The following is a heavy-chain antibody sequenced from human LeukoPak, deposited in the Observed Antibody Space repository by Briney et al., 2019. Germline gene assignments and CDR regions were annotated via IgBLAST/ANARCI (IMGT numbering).Heavy chain of an antibody. J-gene: IGHJ3*02. CDR3: ARVGARLGAFDI. Sequence: GGSLRLSCTASGFSFGHYAMSWVRQAPGKGLVWVSRIKSDGSTTSYADSVKGRFTISRDNAKNTLYLQMNSLRAEDTAVYYCARVGARLGAFDIWGQGTMVTVSS. V-gene: IGHV3-74*01. CDR2: IKSDGSTT. D-gene: IGHD6-25*01. CDR1: GFSFGHYA.